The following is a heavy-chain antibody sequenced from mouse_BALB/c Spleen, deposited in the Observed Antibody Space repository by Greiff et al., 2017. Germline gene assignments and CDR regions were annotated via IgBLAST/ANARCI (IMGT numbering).Heavy chain of an antibody. CDR2: ISYDGSN. Sequence: EVQLQESGPGLVKPSQSLSLTCSVTGYSITSGYYWNWIRQFPGNKLEWMGYISYDGSNNYNPSLKNRISITRDTSKNQFFLKLNSVTTEDTATYYCARGIFYGSRYWYFDVWGAGTTVTVSS. D-gene: IGHD1-1*01. J-gene: IGHJ1*01. CDR1: GYSITSGYY. V-gene: IGHV3-6*02. CDR3: ARGIFYGSRYWYFDV.